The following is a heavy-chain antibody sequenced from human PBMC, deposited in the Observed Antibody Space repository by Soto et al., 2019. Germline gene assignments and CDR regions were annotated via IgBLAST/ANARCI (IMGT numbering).Heavy chain of an antibody. CDR3: ARDRIASAGTRVYYYGMDV. D-gene: IGHD6-13*01. Sequence: QVQLVESGGGVVQPGRSLRLSCAASGFTFSSYGMHWVRQAPGKGLEWVAVIWYDGSNKYYADSVKGRFTISRDNSXNXLXLQMNSLRAEDTAVYYCARDRIASAGTRVYYYGMDVWGQGTTVTVFS. CDR2: IWYDGSNK. J-gene: IGHJ6*02. CDR1: GFTFSSYG. V-gene: IGHV3-33*01.